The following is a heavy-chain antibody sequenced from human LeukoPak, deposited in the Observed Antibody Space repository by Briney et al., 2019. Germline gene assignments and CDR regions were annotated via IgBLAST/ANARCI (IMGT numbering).Heavy chain of an antibody. J-gene: IGHJ6*02. Sequence: SETLSLTCTVSGGSISSYYWSWIRQPPGKGLEWIGYIYYSGSTNYNPSLKSRVAISVDTSKNRFSLKLSSVTAADTAVYYCARANYDFWSGYYSYGMDVWGQGTTVTVSS. CDR2: IYYSGST. D-gene: IGHD3-3*01. CDR1: GGSISSYY. CDR3: ARANYDFWSGYYSYGMDV. V-gene: IGHV4-59*01.